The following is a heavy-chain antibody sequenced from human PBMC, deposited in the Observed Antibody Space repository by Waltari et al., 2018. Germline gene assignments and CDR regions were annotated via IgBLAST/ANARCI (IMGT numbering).Heavy chain of an antibody. D-gene: IGHD2-2*01. J-gene: IGHJ4*02. CDR1: GFTFSNYE. Sequence: EVQLVESGGGLVQPGGSLRLSCAASGFTFSNYEMNGVRQAPGKGLEWVSYISSSGGTMFYAESVRGRFTISRDNAKNSLYLQMNTMRAEDTAVYYCARDLPAADIDYWGQGTLVTVSS. CDR2: ISSSGGTM. V-gene: IGHV3-48*03. CDR3: ARDLPAADIDY.